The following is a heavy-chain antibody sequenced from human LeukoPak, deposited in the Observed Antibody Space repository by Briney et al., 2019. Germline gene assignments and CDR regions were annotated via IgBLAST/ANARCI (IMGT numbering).Heavy chain of an antibody. CDR2: ISGSGGST. CDR1: GFTFSSYA. J-gene: IGHJ4*02. Sequence: GGSLRLTCAASGFTFSSYAMSWVRQAPGKGLEWVSAISGSGGSTYYADSVKGRLTISRDNSKNTLYLQMNSLRAEDTAVYYCAKGSSSLHFDYWGQGTLVTVSS. D-gene: IGHD6-13*01. CDR3: AKGSSSLHFDY. V-gene: IGHV3-23*01.